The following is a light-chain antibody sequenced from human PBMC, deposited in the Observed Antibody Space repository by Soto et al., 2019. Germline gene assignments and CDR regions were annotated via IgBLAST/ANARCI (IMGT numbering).Light chain of an antibody. J-gene: IGLJ3*02. CDR2: NTN. Sequence: QTVVTQEASLSVSPGTTVTLTCGLSSGSVSANYYPSWYQQTPGQAPRTLIYNTNTRSSGVPDRFSGSILGNKAAITITGAQADDESDYYCVLYMGSGIWVFGGGTKVTVL. CDR1: SGSVSANYY. V-gene: IGLV8-61*01. CDR3: VLYMGSGIWV.